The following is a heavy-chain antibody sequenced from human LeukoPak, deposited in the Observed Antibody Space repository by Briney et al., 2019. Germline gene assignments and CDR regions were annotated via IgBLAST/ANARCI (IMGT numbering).Heavy chain of an antibody. J-gene: IGHJ3*02. D-gene: IGHD2-21*02. Sequence: SETLSLTCIVFGGSISSSSYYWSWIRQPPGKGLEWIGYIYYSGSTNYNPSLKSRVTISVDTSKNQFSLKLSSVTAADTAVYYCARGFSCGGDCYAPDAFDIWGQGTMVTVSS. CDR3: ARGFSCGGDCYAPDAFDI. CDR1: GGSISSSSYY. CDR2: IYYSGST. V-gene: IGHV4-61*01.